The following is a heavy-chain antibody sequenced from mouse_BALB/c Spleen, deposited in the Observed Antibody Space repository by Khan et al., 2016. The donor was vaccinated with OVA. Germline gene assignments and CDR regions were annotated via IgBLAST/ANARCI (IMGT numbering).Heavy chain of an antibody. CDR2: IDTSTGYA. V-gene: IGHV1-7*01. J-gene: IGHJ3*01. CDR1: GYTFITYW. Sequence: QVQLMESGAELAKPGASLKISCTASGYTFITYWIHWVKQTPGQGLEWIGYIDTSTGYAEYTQKFTDKVTFSADKSSSTAYLQMTSLTSEDSAVYYCTRRELNGICVYWGQGTLVTVSA. CDR3: TRRELNGICVY. D-gene: IGHD1-3*01.